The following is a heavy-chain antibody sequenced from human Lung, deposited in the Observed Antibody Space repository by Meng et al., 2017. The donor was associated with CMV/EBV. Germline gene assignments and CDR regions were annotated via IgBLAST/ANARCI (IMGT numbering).Heavy chain of an antibody. CDR3: TTDWR. Sequence: GESLKISCAASGFTFSDAWMSWVRQAAGKGLEWVGRVKSETDGGTRDYAAPVKDRFTISRDDSKNTVYLQMTNLKAEDTAIYYCTTDWRGGQGALVTVDS. V-gene: IGHV3-15*01. CDR1: GFTFSDAW. J-gene: IGHJ4*02. CDR2: VKSETDGGTR.